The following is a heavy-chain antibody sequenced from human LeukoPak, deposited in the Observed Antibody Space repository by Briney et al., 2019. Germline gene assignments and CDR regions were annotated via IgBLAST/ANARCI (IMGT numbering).Heavy chain of an antibody. CDR2: ISSSSRYL. V-gene: IGHV3-21*01. J-gene: IGHJ4*02. CDR3: ARDHWDILTGYCIDY. Sequence: PGGSLRLSCAASEFTFSSYSMNWVRQAPGKGLEWVSSISSSSRYLYYTDSVKGRFTISRDNAKNSLYLQMNSLRAEDTAVYYCARDHWDILTGYCIDYWGQGTLVTVSS. D-gene: IGHD3-9*01. CDR1: EFTFSSYS.